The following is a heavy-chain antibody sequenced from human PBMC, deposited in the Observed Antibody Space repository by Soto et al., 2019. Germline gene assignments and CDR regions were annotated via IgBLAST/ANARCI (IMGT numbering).Heavy chain of an antibody. CDR2: IYYSGST. V-gene: IGHV4-31*03. CDR1: GGSISSGDYY. CDR3: ARWWSGSRQGFDP. Sequence: QVQLQESGPGLVKPSQTLSLTCTVSGGSISSGDYYWSWIRQHPGKGLEWIGYIYYSGSTYYNPSRTSRVTTSADTPTNQFSLKLSSVTAADTAVYYCARWWSGSRQGFDPWCQGTLVTVSS. J-gene: IGHJ5*02. D-gene: IGHD3-3*01.